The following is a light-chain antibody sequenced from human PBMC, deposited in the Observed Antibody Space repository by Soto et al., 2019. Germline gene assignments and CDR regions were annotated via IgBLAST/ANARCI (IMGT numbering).Light chain of an antibody. CDR1: QSVSSSY. Sequence: LTQPPRTLSLSAGERATHPCRVSQSVSSSYLAWYQQIPGQAPRLLIFGASSRATGIPSRFSGSGSGTDFTLTISRVEPEDFAVYYCQQYGRSLPITFGQGTRLGIK. CDR2: GAS. CDR3: QQYGRSLPIT. J-gene: IGKJ5*01. V-gene: IGKV3-20*01.